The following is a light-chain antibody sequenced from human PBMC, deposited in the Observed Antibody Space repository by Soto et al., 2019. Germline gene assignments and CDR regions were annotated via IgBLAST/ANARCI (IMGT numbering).Light chain of an antibody. V-gene: IGKV1-8*01. CDR2: AAS. CDR3: QQYYSYPRT. J-gene: IGKJ4*01. Sequence: AIRMTQSPSSLSASTGDRVTITCRASQGISSYLAWYQQKPGKAPKLLIYAASTLQSGVPSRFSGSGSGTDFTLTISCLQSEDFATYYCQQYYSYPRTIGGGTKVESK. CDR1: QGISSY.